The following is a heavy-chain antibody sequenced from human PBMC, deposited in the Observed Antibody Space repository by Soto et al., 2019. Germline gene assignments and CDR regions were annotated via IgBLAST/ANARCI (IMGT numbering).Heavy chain of an antibody. Sequence: SETLSLTCTVSGGSISSYYWSWIRQPPGKGLEWIGYIYYSGSTNYNPSLKSRVTISVDTSKNQFSLKLSSVTAADTAVYYCARSNSDFDYWGQGTLVTVSS. J-gene: IGHJ4*02. CDR1: GGSISSYY. V-gene: IGHV4-59*01. CDR2: IYYSGST. CDR3: ARSNSDFDY. D-gene: IGHD6-13*01.